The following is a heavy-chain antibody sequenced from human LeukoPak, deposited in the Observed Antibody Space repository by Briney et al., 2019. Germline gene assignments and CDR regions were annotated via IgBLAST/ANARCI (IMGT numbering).Heavy chain of an antibody. CDR3: AKDPYRSSTYFDY. V-gene: IGHV3-23*01. Sequence: GGSLRLSCAASGFTFSDYAMSWVRQAPGKGLEWVSGLSGSGGSTYHADSVKGRFTISRDNSKNTLYLQMNSLRDEDTAVYYCAKDPYRSSTYFDYWGQGTPVTVSS. CDR1: GFTFSDYA. J-gene: IGHJ4*02. CDR2: LSGSGGST. D-gene: IGHD6-6*01.